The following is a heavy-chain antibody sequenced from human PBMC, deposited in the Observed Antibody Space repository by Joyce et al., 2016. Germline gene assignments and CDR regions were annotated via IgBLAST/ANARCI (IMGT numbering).Heavy chain of an antibody. CDR3: AREAYDCSGGSCYSSWFDP. CDR2: ISAYNGNT. J-gene: IGHJ5*02. V-gene: IGHV1-18*01. D-gene: IGHD2-15*01. CDR1: GYTFTSDG. Sequence: QVQLVQSGAEVKKPGASVKVSCKASGYTFTSDGISWVRQARGQGREWKGWISAYNGNTNYAQKLQGRFTMTTDTSTSTAYMELRSLRSDDTAVYYCAREAYDCSGGSCYSSWFDPWGQGTLVTVSS.